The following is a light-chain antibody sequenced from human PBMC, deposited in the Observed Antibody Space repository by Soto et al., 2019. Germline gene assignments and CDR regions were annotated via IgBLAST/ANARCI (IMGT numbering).Light chain of an antibody. J-gene: IGKJ4*01. V-gene: IGKV3D-15*01. CDR1: QSVSSN. CDR2: GAS. Sequence: EIVMTQSPATLSVSPGERATLSCRASQSVSSNLAWYQQKPGQAPRLLIYGASTRATGIPARFSGSGSGTEFTPTISSLQSEDFAVYYCQPYNKWPLTFGGGTKVEIK. CDR3: QPYNKWPLT.